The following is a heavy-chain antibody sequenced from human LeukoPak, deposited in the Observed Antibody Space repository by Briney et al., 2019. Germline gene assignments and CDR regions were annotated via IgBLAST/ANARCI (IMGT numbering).Heavy chain of an antibody. D-gene: IGHD3-10*02. J-gene: IGHJ6*04. CDR3: AELGITMIGGV. CDR1: GFTFDDYA. Sequence: GGSLRLFCAASGFTFDDYAMSWVRQAPGKGLEWVSGINWSGGSTGYADSVKGRFTISRDNAKNSLYLQMNSLRAEDTAVYYCAELGITMIGGVWGKGTTVTISS. V-gene: IGHV3-20*04. CDR2: INWSGGST.